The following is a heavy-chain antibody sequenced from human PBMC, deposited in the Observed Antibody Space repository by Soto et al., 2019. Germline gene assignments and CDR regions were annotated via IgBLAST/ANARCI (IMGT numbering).Heavy chain of an antibody. V-gene: IGHV1-69*06. CDR1: GGTFSTHA. Sequence: QEQLVQSGAEVKKPGSSVKVSCKASGGTFSTHAITWVRQAPGQGREWMGGINPIFGTTNYAQKFQGRLTITADKSTTTAYMELSSLRSDDTAVYYCARSYSFGGVISPTFDYWGQGTLVTVSS. D-gene: IGHD3-16*02. CDR3: ARSYSFGGVISPTFDY. J-gene: IGHJ4*02. CDR2: INPIFGTT.